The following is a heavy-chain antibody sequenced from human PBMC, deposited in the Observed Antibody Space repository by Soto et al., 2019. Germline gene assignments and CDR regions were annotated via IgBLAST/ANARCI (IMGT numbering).Heavy chain of an antibody. D-gene: IGHD3-10*01. V-gene: IGHV3-23*01. CDR3: AKGSKVSWFDP. J-gene: IGHJ5*02. CDR2: ISGSGGST. Sequence: LXLSCAASVFTFSSYAMSWVRQAPGKGLEWVSAISGSGGSTYYADSVKGRFTISRDNSKNTLYLQMNSLRAEDTAVYYCAKGSKVSWFDPWGQGTLVTVSS. CDR1: VFTFSSYA.